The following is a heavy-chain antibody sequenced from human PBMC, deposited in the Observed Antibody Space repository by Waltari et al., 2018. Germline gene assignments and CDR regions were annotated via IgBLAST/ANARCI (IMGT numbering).Heavy chain of an antibody. Sequence: QVQLVQSGAEVKKPGASVKVSCKVSGYTLTELSMHWLRPAPGKGLEWMGGFDPEDGETIYAQKFQGRVTMTEDTSTDTAYMELSSLRSEDTAVYYCATSEPFCSSTSCYTEGYWGQGTLVTVSS. CDR3: ATSEPFCSSTSCYTEGY. D-gene: IGHD2-2*02. J-gene: IGHJ4*02. CDR2: FDPEDGET. CDR1: GYTLTELS. V-gene: IGHV1-24*01.